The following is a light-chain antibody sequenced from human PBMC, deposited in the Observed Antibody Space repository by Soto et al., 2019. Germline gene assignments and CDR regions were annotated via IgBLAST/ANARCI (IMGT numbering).Light chain of an antibody. Sequence: DIVMTQSPLSLPVTPGEPASISCRSSQSLLHSNGYNYLDWYLQKPGQSPQLLIYLGSNRASGVPDRFSGSGSGTDFTLKISRVEAEDVGVYYCIQALQTIFTFGPGTKVDIK. J-gene: IGKJ3*01. CDR3: IQALQTIFT. CDR1: QSLLHSNGYNY. CDR2: LGS. V-gene: IGKV2-28*01.